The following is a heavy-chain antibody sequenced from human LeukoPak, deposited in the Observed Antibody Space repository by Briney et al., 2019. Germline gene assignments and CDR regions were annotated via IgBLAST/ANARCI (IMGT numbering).Heavy chain of an antibody. CDR1: GFTFSNAW. V-gene: IGHV3-15*01. CDR3: TTDQLWLLVGY. J-gene: IGHJ4*02. CDR2: IKSKTDGGTT. D-gene: IGHD5-18*01. Sequence: GGSLRLSCAASGFTFSNAWMSWVREAPGKGLEWVGRIKSKTDGGTTDYAAPVKGRFTISRDDSKNTLYLQMNSLKTEDTAVYYCTTDQLWLLVGYWGQGTLVTVSS.